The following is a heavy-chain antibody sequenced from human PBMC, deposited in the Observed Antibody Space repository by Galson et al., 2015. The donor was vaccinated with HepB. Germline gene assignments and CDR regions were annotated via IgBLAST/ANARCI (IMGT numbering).Heavy chain of an antibody. D-gene: IGHD6-6*01. CDR2: ISYDGSNK. CDR3: ARSQGVRSYSSSSVAPRYYYGMDV. V-gene: IGHV3-30-3*01. CDR1: GFTFSSYA. Sequence: SLRLSCAVSGFTFSSYAMHWVRQAPGKGLEWVAVISYDGSNKYYADSVKGRFTISRDNSKNTLYLQMNSLRAEDTAVYYCARSQGVRSYSSSSVAPRYYYGMDVWGQGTTVTVSS. J-gene: IGHJ6*02.